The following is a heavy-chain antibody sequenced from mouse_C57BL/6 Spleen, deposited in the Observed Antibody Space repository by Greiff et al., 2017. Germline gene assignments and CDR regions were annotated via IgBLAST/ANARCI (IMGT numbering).Heavy chain of an antibody. D-gene: IGHD2-13*01. V-gene: IGHV5-4*01. CDR2: ISDGGSYT. CDR3: ARDRDYCFDY. Sequence: EVMLVESGGGLVKPGGSLKLSCAASGFTFSSYAMSWVRQTPEKRLEWVATISDGGSYTYYPDNVKGRFTISRDNAKNNLYLQMSHLKSEDTAMYYCARDRDYCFDYWGQGTTLTVSS. CDR1: GFTFSSYA. J-gene: IGHJ2*01.